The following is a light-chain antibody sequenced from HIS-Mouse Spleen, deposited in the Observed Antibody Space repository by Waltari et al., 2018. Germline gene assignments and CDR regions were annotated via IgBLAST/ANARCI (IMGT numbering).Light chain of an antibody. J-gene: IGKJ4*01. CDR1: QSVSSSY. V-gene: IGKV3-20*01. CDR2: GAS. Sequence: DIVLTQSPGTLSLSPGERATLPCRASQSVSSSYLAWYQQKPGQAPRLLIYGASSRATGIPDRFSGSGSGTDFTLTISRLEPEDFAVYYCQQYGSSSALTFGGGTKVEIK. CDR3: QQYGSSSALT.